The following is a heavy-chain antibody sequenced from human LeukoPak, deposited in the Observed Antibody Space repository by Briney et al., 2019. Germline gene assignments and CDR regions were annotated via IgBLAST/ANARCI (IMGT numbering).Heavy chain of an antibody. D-gene: IGHD3-10*01. CDR1: GGSISSGGYY. V-gene: IGHV4-31*03. J-gene: IGHJ4*02. CDR3: ARVPRGYGSGSYYVY. CDR2: IYYSGST. Sequence: SETLSLACTVSGGSISSGGYYWSWIRQHPGKGLEWIGYIYYSGSTYYNPSYKSRVTMSIDTSKNQFSLKLSSVTAADTAVYYCARVPRGYGSGSYYVYWGQGTLVTVSS.